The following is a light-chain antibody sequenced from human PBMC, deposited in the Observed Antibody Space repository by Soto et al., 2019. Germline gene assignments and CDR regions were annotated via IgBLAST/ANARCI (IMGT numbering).Light chain of an antibody. CDR3: QQYDNYYT. J-gene: IGKJ2*01. CDR2: DVS. V-gene: IGKV1-5*01. CDR1: QSVSNW. Sequence: DIEMTQSPSTLSASVGDRVTITCRASQSVSNWFAWYQQKPGKAPTLLIYDVSRSETGVPSRLSGSGSGTEFTLTINSLQPEDFATYFCQQYDNYYTFGQGTKVDIK.